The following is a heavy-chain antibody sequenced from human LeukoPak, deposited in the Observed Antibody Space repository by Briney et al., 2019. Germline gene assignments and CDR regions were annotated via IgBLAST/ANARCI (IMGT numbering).Heavy chain of an antibody. CDR1: GFTFSRHA. V-gene: IGHV3-23*01. CDR2: ISGNGGST. Sequence: HPGGSLRLSCAASGFTFSRHAMSWVRQAPGKGLEWVSAISGNGGSTYYADSVKGRFTISRDNSKNTLYLQMNSLRAEDTAVYYCAKDRPNGDYPWFDPWGQGTLVTVSS. D-gene: IGHD4-17*01. CDR3: AKDRPNGDYPWFDP. J-gene: IGHJ5*02.